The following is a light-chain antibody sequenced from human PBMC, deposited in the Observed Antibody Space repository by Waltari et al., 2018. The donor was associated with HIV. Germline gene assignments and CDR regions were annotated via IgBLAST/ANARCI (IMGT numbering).Light chain of an antibody. J-gene: IGKJ1*01. CDR2: GAS. CDR3: QQSYSTLWT. V-gene: IGKV1-39*01. Sequence: DIQLTQSPSSLPASVGDRVTIPCRASQNILTFLHWYQQRPGKGPKLLIDGASNLQSGVPSKFSGSGSGTEFTLTISSLQPEDFATYFCQQSYSTLWTFGQGTKVEMK. CDR1: QNILTF.